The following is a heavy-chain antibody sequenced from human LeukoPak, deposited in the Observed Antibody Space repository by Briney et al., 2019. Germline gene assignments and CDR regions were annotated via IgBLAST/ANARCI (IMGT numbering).Heavy chain of an antibody. D-gene: IGHD3-10*01. V-gene: IGHV3-15*01. CDR3: TTGITMVRGVIHLIDY. Sequence: GGSLRLSCAASGFTFSTFSMNWVRQAPGKGLEWVGRIKSKTDGGTTDYAAPVKGRFTISRDDSKNTLYLQMNSLKTEDTAVYYCTTGITMVRGVIHLIDYWGQGTLVTVSS. CDR2: IKSKTDGGTT. J-gene: IGHJ4*02. CDR1: GFTFSTFS.